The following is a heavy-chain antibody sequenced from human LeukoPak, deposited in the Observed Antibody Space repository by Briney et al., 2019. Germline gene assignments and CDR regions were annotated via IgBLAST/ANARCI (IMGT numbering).Heavy chain of an antibody. CDR1: GYTFTSYY. J-gene: IGHJ5*02. Sequence: ASVNVSCKASGYTFTSYYMHWVRQARGQGLEGMGIINPSGGSTSYAQKFQGRVTMTRDTSTSTVYMELSSLRSEDTAVYYCARGGLDNYYDSSGYILYNWFDRWGQGTLVTVSS. D-gene: IGHD3-22*01. V-gene: IGHV1-46*01. CDR3: ARGGLDNYYDSSGYILYNWFDR. CDR2: INPSGGST.